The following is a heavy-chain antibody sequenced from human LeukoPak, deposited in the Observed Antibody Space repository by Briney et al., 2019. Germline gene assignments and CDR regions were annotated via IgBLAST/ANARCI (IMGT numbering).Heavy chain of an antibody. CDR3: ARVLRYCSGGNCYSGGLGYMDV. V-gene: IGHV3-20*04. D-gene: IGHD2-15*01. CDR1: GFTFDDYG. Sequence: GGSLRLSCVASGFTFDDYGMSWVRQAPGQGPEWVSDINWNGASRRYADSVKGRFTISRDNAKNSLFLQMNSLRAEDTAVYYCARVLRYCSGGNCYSGGLGYMDVWGKGTTVTISS. J-gene: IGHJ6*03. CDR2: INWNGASR.